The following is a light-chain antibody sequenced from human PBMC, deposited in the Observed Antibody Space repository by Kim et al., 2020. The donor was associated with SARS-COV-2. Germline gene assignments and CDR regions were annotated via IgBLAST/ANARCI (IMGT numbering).Light chain of an antibody. J-gene: IGLJ3*02. CDR3: FAYTTTSTWV. CDR1: SSDIGAYNY. CDR2: DVS. Sequence: GQSITISCTGTSSDIGAYNYVSWYQQHPGKVPKFIIYDVSKRPSGVSVRFSASKSGNTASLTISGLQAEDEADYYCFAYTTTSTWVFGGGTKVTVL. V-gene: IGLV2-14*04.